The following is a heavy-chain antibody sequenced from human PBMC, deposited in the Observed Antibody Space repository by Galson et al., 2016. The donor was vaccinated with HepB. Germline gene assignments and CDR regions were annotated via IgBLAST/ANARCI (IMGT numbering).Heavy chain of an antibody. CDR2: IYQSGTT. CDR1: GGSINSNNW. J-gene: IGHJ6*02. D-gene: IGHD2-21*01. V-gene: IGHV4-4*02. Sequence: SETLSLTCAVSGGSINSNNWWNWVRQPPGKGLEWIGEIYQSGTTHYNSSLKSRVTLSVDMSKNQLSLRLSSVTAADTAVYYCATTHITLRPGYNGMDVWGQGTTVTVSS. CDR3: ATTHITLRPGYNGMDV.